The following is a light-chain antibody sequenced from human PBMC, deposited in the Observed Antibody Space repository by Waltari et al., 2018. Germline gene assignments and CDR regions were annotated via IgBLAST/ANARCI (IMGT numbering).Light chain of an antibody. CDR2: DVT. V-gene: IGLV2-8*01. CDR1: SSDVGAYNY. CDR3: SSYTGSTNNLYV. Sequence: QSALTQPPSASGSPGQSVAISCTGTSSDVGAYNYVPWSQPHPGKAPKLIIYDVTKRPSGVPDRFSGSKSGNTASLTVSGLQADDEADYHCSSYTGSTNNLYVFGTGTKVTVL. J-gene: IGLJ1*01.